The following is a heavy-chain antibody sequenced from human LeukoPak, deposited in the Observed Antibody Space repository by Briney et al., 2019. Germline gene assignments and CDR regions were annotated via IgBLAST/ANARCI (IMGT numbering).Heavy chain of an antibody. V-gene: IGHV3-23*01. CDR1: GLTFSNYG. CDR3: TKAPLRSCTGAFCYPFDY. Sequence: GGTLRLSCVASGLTFSNYGISWVRQAPGKGLEWVSATVGSGPDTYHADSVKGRFTVSRGNSRNTLYLQMNSLRVEDTAVYYCTKAPLRSCTGAFCYPFDYWGQGTLVTVSS. CDR2: TVGSGPDT. J-gene: IGHJ4*02. D-gene: IGHD2-8*02.